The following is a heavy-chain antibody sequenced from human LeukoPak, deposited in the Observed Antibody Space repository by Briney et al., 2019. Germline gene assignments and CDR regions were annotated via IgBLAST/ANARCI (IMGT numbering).Heavy chain of an antibody. D-gene: IGHD3-10*01. J-gene: IGHJ6*02. V-gene: IGHV1-18*01. Sequence: ASVKVSCKASGYTFTSYGISWVRQAPGQGLEWMGWISAYNGNTNYAQKLQGRVTMTTDTSTSTAYMELRSLRSDDTAVYYCARTPPYYYGSGSYLYYYGMDVWGQGTTVTVSS. CDR1: GYTFTSYG. CDR3: ARTPPYYYGSGSYLYYYGMDV. CDR2: ISAYNGNT.